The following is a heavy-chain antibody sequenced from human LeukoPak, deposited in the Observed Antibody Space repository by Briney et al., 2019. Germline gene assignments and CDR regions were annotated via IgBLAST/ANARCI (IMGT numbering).Heavy chain of an antibody. CDR1: GGTFSSYA. CDR3: ARDRSSGGRDPDSGDY. CDR2: IITILGIA. J-gene: IGHJ4*02. V-gene: IGHV1-69*04. D-gene: IGHD2-15*01. Sequence: SVKVSFKASGGTFSSYAISWVRQAPGQGLEWMGRIITILGIAKYGQKCQGRVTITADKSTSTAYMELSSLRSEDTAVYYCARDRSSGGRDPDSGDYWGQGTLVTVSS.